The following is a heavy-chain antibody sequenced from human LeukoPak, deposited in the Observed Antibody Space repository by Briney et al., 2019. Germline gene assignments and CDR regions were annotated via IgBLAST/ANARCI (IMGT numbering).Heavy chain of an antibody. CDR3: ARFSSDYGDLGMNWFDP. D-gene: IGHD4-17*01. Sequence: SETLSLTCTVSGGSISSSSYYWGWIRQPPGKGLEWIGSIYYSGSTYYNPSLKSRVTISVDTSKNQFSLKLSSVTAADTAVYYCARFSSDYGDLGMNWFDPWGQGTLVTVSS. J-gene: IGHJ5*02. V-gene: IGHV4-39*07. CDR1: GGSISSSSYY. CDR2: IYYSGST.